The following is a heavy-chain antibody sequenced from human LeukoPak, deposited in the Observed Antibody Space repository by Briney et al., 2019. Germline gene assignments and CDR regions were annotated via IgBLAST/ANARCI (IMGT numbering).Heavy chain of an antibody. CDR1: GDSISNTNYY. J-gene: IGHJ5*02. Sequence: PSETLSLTCTVSGDSISNTNYYWGWIRQPPGKGLEWIGSIYYSGRTYYDPSLKSRVTISVDTSKNQFSLKLTSVTAADTAVYFCARGGYYGLGNDFRFDPWGQGTLVTVSS. D-gene: IGHD3-10*01. V-gene: IGHV4-39*07. CDR3: ARGGYYGLGNDFRFDP. CDR2: IYYSGRT.